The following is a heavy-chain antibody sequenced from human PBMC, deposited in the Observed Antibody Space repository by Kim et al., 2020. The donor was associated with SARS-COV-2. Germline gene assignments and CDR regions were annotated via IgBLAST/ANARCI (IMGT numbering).Heavy chain of an antibody. CDR2: IYYSGST. V-gene: IGHV4-39*01. CDR3: ARLVGWGGYNLRYYYGMDV. D-gene: IGHD5-12*01. CDR1: GGSISSSSYY. J-gene: IGHJ6*02. Sequence: SETLSLTCTVSGGSISSSSYYWGWIRQPPGKGLEWIGSIYYSGSTYYNPSLKSRVTISVDTSKNQFSLKLSSVTAADTAVYYCARLVGWGGYNLRYYYGMDVWGQGTTVTVSS.